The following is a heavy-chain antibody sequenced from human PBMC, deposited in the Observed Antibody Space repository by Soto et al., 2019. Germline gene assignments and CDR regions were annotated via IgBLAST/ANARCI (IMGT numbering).Heavy chain of an antibody. CDR1: GYTFTSYG. V-gene: IGHV1-18*01. CDR2: INAYNGNT. J-gene: IGHJ6*02. Sequence: ASVKVSCKASGYTFTSYGISWVRQAPGQGLEWMGWINAYNGNTNNAQKLQCRVTMITDTCASTADMELRSLRSDDTAVYYCGRERERVYGMDVWGQGTTVTVSS. D-gene: IGHD6-25*01. CDR3: GRERERVYGMDV.